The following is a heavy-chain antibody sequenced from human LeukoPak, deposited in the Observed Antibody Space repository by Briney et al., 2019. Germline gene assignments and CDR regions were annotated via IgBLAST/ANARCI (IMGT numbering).Heavy chain of an antibody. Sequence: GGSLRLSCAASGFTFSSYWMHWVRQAPGEGLVWVSRINSDGSSTSYADSVKGRFTISRDNARNTLSLQMNSLTIEDTAVYYCVVVVEPPDSDGFDVWGQGTMITVSS. J-gene: IGHJ3*01. CDR2: INSDGSST. D-gene: IGHD1-14*01. V-gene: IGHV3-74*01. CDR3: VVVVEPPDSDGFDV. CDR1: GFTFSSYW.